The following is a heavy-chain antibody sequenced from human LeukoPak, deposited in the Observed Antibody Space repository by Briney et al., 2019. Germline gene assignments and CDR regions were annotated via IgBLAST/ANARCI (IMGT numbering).Heavy chain of an antibody. CDR2: IRSKAYGGTT. Sequence: GGSLRLSCTASGFTFGDYAMSWVRQAPGKGLEWVGFIRSKAYGGTTEYAASVKGRFTISRDDSKSIAYLQMNSLKTEDTAVYYCTRDQESEDYYDSSGYTASDHWGQGTLVTVSS. CDR1: GFTFGDYA. D-gene: IGHD3-22*01. CDR3: TRDQESEDYYDSSGYTASDH. V-gene: IGHV3-49*04. J-gene: IGHJ4*02.